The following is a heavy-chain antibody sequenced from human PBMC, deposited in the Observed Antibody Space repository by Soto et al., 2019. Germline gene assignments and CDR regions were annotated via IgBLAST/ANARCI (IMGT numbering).Heavy chain of an antibody. CDR3: AQWVKSGSDF. CDR2: ISSSAGTN. V-gene: IGHV3-23*01. Sequence: EVLLLESGGGLVQPGGSLRLSCAASGFTFSFYPMSWVRQAPGKGLEWVSGISSSAGTNYDADPVKGRFTITRDNSKNTLFLQMNSLRPEDTAVYYCAQWVKSGSDFWGQGTLVTVSS. D-gene: IGHD1-26*01. CDR1: GFTFSFYP. J-gene: IGHJ4*02.